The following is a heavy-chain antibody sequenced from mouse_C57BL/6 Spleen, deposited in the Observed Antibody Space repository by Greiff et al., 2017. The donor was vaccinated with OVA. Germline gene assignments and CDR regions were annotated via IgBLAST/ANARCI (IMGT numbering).Heavy chain of an antibody. CDR1: GYTFTSYW. V-gene: IGHV1-74*01. J-gene: IGHJ4*01. Sequence: QVQLKQPGAELVKPGASVKVSCKASGYTFTSYWMHWVKQRPGQGLEWIGRIHPSDSDTNYNQKFKGKATLTVDKSSSTAYMQLSSLTSEDSAVYYCAIGLPSYAMDYWGQGTSVTVSS. CDR2: IHPSDSDT. CDR3: AIGLPSYAMDY. D-gene: IGHD3-1*01.